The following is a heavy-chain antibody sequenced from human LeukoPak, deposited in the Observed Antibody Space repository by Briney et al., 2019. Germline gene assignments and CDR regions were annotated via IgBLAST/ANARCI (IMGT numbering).Heavy chain of an antibody. J-gene: IGHJ6*02. D-gene: IGHD7-27*01. V-gene: IGHV3-21*01. CDR3: VRGLELTGERMDV. Sequence: GGSLRLSCVASGFTFSTYAMSWVRQAPGKGLEWVSSISSSSSYIYYADSVKGRFTISRDNAKNPLYLQMNSLRAEDTAVYYCVRGLELTGERMDVWGQGTTVTVSS. CDR1: GFTFSTYA. CDR2: ISSSSSYI.